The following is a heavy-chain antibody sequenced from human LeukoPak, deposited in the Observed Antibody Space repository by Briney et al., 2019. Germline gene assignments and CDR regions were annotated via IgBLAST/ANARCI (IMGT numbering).Heavy chain of an antibody. CDR1: GGSISSYY. CDR2: IYYSGST. Sequence: SETLSLTCTVSGGSISSYYWSWIRQPPGKGLEWIGYIYYSGSTNYNPSLKSRVTISVDTSKNQFSLKLSSVTAADTAVYYCARETPLEYYGSGNGFDPWGQGTLVTVSS. D-gene: IGHD3-10*01. J-gene: IGHJ5*02. CDR3: ARETPLEYYGSGNGFDP. V-gene: IGHV4-59*12.